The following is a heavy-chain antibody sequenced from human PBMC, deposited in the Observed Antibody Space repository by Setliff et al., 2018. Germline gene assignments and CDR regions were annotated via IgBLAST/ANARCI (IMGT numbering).Heavy chain of an antibody. J-gene: IGHJ5*02. CDR1: GYTFTNYG. Sequence: ASVKVSCKASGYTFTNYGVTWVRRAPGQGLEWMGWIGAYNGNTNYAQKLQGRVTMTTDTSTSTAYMELRSLRSDDTAVYYCARGLNYGPATQAWGQGTLVTVSS. D-gene: IGHD3-10*01. CDR2: IGAYNGNT. CDR3: ARGLNYGPATQA. V-gene: IGHV1-18*01.